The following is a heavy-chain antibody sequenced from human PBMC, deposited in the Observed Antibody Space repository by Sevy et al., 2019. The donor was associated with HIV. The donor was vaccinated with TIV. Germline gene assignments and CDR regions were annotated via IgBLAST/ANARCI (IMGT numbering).Heavy chain of an antibody. CDR2: ISFDASNK. J-gene: IGHJ1*01. CDR1: GFTFSRYS. Sequence: GGSLRLSCAASGFTFSRYSMHWVRQAPGKGLEWVATISFDASNKHYADSVKGRFTISRDNFQNSLFLQMNSLRPEDRVVYYYALERLSGDIAEYFQNWGQGTLVTVSS. V-gene: IGHV3-30*04. D-gene: IGHD1-1*01. CDR3: ALERLSGDIAEYFQN.